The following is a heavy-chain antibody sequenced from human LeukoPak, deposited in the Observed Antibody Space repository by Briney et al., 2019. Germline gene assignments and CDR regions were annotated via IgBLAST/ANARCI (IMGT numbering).Heavy chain of an antibody. D-gene: IGHD3-9*01. V-gene: IGHV3-23*01. J-gene: IGHJ3*02. CDR2: ISGSGGST. CDR1: GFTFSSYA. Sequence: GGSLRLSCAASGFTFSSYAMSWVRQAPGKGLEWVSAISGSGGSTYYADSVKGRFTIFRDNSKNSLYLQMNSLRAEDTAVYYCARDWYDNSDAFDIWGQGTMVTVSS. CDR3: ARDWYDNSDAFDI.